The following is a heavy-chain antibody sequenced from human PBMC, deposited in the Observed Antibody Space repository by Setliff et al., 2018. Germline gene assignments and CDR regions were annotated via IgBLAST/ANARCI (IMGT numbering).Heavy chain of an antibody. CDR1: GYSIGSDYF. D-gene: IGHD2-8*01. Sequence: SETLSLTCRVSGYSIGSDYFWAWVRQPPGKGLEWVATIKHGGTTYCNPSLRSRVIISVDASKNAFSLRLNSVTAADTAVFICARHAITSGGRPDYFDNWGPGTLVTVSS. V-gene: IGHV4-38-2*01. CDR2: IKHGGTT. J-gene: IGHJ4*02. CDR3: ARHAITSGGRPDYFDN.